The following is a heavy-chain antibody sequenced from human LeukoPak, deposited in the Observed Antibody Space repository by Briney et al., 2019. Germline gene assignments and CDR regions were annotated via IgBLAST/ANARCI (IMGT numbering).Heavy chain of an antibody. V-gene: IGHV3-11*06. D-gene: IGHD5-12*01. CDR1: GFAFSDYY. CDR2: ISSSSSYT. Sequence: GGSLRLSCAASGFAFSDYYMSWIRQAPGKGLEWVSYISSSSSYTNYADSVKGRFTISRDNAKNSLYLQMNSLRAEDTAVYYCARDLSSATIGLDAFDIWGQGTMVTVSS. J-gene: IGHJ3*02. CDR3: ARDLSSATIGLDAFDI.